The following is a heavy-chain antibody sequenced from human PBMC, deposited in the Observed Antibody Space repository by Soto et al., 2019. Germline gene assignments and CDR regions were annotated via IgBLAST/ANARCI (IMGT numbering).Heavy chain of an antibody. D-gene: IGHD2-2*01. V-gene: IGHV4-59*01. CDR2: IYDSGST. CDR3: AGETPYCSSSSCYHWFDP. CDR1: GGSINNYY. J-gene: IGHJ5*02. Sequence: SETLSLTCTVSGGSINNYYWSWIRQPPGKELEWIGHIYDSGSTNYNPSLKSRVTISVDTSKNQFSPKLNSMTAADTSASYCAGETPYCSSSSCYHWFDPWGQGTLVTVS.